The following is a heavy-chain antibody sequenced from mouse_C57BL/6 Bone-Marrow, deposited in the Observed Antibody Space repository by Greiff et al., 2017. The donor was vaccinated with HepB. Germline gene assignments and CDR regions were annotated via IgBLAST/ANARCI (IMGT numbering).Heavy chain of an antibody. V-gene: IGHV1-50*01. J-gene: IGHJ3*01. D-gene: IGHD4-1*01. Sequence: VQLQQPGAELVKPGASVKLSCKASGYTFTSYWMQWVNQRPGQGLEWIGEIDPSDSYTNYNQKFKGKATLTVDTSSSTAFMQLSSLTSEDSAVYYCARRLGFAYWGQGTLVTVSA. CDR1: GYTFTSYW. CDR3: ARRLGFAY. CDR2: IDPSDSYT.